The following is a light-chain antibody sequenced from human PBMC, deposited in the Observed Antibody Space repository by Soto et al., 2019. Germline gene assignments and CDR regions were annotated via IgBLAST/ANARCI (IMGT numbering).Light chain of an antibody. J-gene: IGKJ2*01. CDR1: QTVGSS. Sequence: ETVMTQSPVALSVSPGQKTTLSCRASQTVGSSLAWYQQKPGQAPRLLIYDASTRATGIPARFSGSGSGTEFTLTIRSLQSEDSAIYYCHQYKNWPPYTFGQGTKLEIK. CDR2: DAS. V-gene: IGKV3-15*01. CDR3: HQYKNWPPYT.